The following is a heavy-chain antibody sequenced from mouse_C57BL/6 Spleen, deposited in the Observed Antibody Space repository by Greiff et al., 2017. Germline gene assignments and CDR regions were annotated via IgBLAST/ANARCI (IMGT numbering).Heavy chain of an antibody. CDR1: GFSFNTYA. CDR3: VRHDYDGAMDY. D-gene: IGHD2-4*01. CDR2: IRSKSNNYAT. V-gene: IGHV10-1*01. J-gene: IGHJ4*01. Sequence: EVQVVESGGGLVQPKGSLKLSCAASGFSFNTYAMNWVRQAPGKGLEWVARIRSKSNNYATYYADSVKDRFTISRDDSESMLYLQMNNLKTEDTAMYYCVRHDYDGAMDYWGQGTSVTVSS.